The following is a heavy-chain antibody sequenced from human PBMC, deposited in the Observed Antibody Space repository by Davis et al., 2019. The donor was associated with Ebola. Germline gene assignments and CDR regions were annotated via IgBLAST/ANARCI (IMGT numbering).Heavy chain of an antibody. CDR1: GGSFSGYY. CDR3: ARGRGSSSWLIYYYYYGMDV. D-gene: IGHD6-13*01. CDR2: INHSGST. J-gene: IGHJ6*02. V-gene: IGHV4-34*01. Sequence: SETLSLTCAVYGGSFSGYYWSWIRQPPGKGLEWIGEINHSGSTNYNPSLKSRVTISVDTSKNQFSLKLSSVTAADTAVYYCARGRGSSSWLIYYYYYGMDVWGQGTTVTVSS.